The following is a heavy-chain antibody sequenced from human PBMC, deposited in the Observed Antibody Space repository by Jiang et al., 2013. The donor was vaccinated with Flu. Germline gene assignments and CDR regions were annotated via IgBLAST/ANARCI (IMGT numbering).Heavy chain of an antibody. CDR2: IGGRSSTM. J-gene: IGHJ4*02. CDR1: GFTFSDYY. CDR3: ARRATKGFNPFDS. V-gene: IGHV3-11*01. Sequence: VQLLESGGGIVKPGGSLRLSCAASGFTFSDYYMSWIRQAPGKGLEWISHIGGRSSTMDYAESVKGRATISRDNSKNSLFLQLDSLTPEDTAVYYCARRATKGFNPFDSWGQGTLVTVSS.